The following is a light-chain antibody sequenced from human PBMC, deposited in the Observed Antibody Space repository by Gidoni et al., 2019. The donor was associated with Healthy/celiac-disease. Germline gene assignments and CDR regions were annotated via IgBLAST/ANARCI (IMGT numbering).Light chain of an antibody. CDR2: DAS. CDR3: CSYAGSYTLV. J-gene: IGLJ2*01. Sequence: QSALTQPRSVSGSPGQSVTISCTGTSSDVGGYNYVSCYQQPPGKAPKLMIYDASKRPSGVPDRFSGSKSGNTASLTISGLQAEDEADYYCCSYAGSYTLVFGGGTKLTVL. CDR1: SSDVGGYNY. V-gene: IGLV2-11*01.